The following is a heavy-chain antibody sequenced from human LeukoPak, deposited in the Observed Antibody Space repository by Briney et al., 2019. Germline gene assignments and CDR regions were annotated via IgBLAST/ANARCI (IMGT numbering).Heavy chain of an antibody. D-gene: IGHD6-13*01. CDR3: AKADYISGWYYFDD. V-gene: IGHV3-9*01. CDR2: IGWNSGSI. J-gene: IGHJ4*02. CDR1: GFTFGDYA. Sequence: GGSLRLSCAASGFTFGDYAMHWVRQAPGKGLEWVSGIGWNSGSIGYADSVKGRFTISRDNTKNSLYLQMNSLRFEDTALYYCAKADYISGWYYFDDWGQGTLVTVSS.